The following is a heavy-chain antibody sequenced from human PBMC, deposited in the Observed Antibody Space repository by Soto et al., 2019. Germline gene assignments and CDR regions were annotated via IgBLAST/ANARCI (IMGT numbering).Heavy chain of an antibody. Sequence: EVHLLESGGGLVQPGGSLRLSCAASGFTFSSHSMTWVRQAPGKGLEWISGISNNNVDTFYAESVKGRFTISRDNSKNTVSLQMNSLMADDTARYFSSKWSGYGVSWGQGTVVIVSS. D-gene: IGHD2-8*01. CDR3: SKWSGYGVS. CDR2: ISNNNVDT. CDR1: GFTFSSHS. J-gene: IGHJ4*02. V-gene: IGHV3-23*01.